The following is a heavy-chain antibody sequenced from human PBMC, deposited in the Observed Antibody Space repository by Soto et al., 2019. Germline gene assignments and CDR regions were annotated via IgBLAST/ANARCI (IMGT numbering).Heavy chain of an antibody. CDR2: ISYDGSNK. D-gene: IGHD3-10*01. CDR3: VRDGSLLGLTR. V-gene: IGHV3-30-3*01. CDR1: GFTFSSYA. J-gene: IGHJ4*02. Sequence: SLSLSCAASGFTFSSYAMHWVRQAPGKGLEWVAVISYDGSNKYYADSVKGRFSISRGNAKSSLFLQMNSLRAEDTAVYFCVRDGSLLGLTRWGQGTLVTVS.